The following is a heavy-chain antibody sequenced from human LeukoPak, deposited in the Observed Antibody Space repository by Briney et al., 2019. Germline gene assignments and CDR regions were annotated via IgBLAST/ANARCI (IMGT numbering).Heavy chain of an antibody. J-gene: IGHJ2*01. D-gene: IGHD3-9*01. CDR3: AKGGDILTGYYLYWYFDL. CDR2: ISRSGSST. Sequence: TGGSLRLSCAASGFTFSAYAMSWVRQAPGKGLEWVSAISRSGSSTDYGDSVKGRFTISRDNSKNTLYLQMNSLRPEDTAVYYCAKGGDILTGYYLYWYFDLWGRGTLVTVSS. V-gene: IGHV3-23*01. CDR1: GFTFSAYA.